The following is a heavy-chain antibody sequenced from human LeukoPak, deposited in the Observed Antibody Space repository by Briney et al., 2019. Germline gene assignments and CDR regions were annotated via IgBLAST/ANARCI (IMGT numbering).Heavy chain of an antibody. CDR1: GFTFISSW. Sequence: GRSLRLSCAASGFTFISSWMTWVRQAPGKGLEWVGRIRSTPDGGATDYAAPVKGRFTISRDDSKNTLYLQMSSLRTEDTAVYYCATDLHFGYCTATSCANYWGQGTLVTVSS. J-gene: IGHJ4*02. CDR3: ATDLHFGYCTATSCANY. CDR2: IRSTPDGGAT. D-gene: IGHD2-2*03. V-gene: IGHV3-15*01.